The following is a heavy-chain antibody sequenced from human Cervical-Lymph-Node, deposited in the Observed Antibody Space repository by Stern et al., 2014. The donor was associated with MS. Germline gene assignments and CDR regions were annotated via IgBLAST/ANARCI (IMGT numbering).Heavy chain of an antibody. CDR3: ARERSFCTGGGCLPLYSYYYGLDV. J-gene: IGHJ6*02. CDR1: GFSFSDYY. Sequence: VQLVESGGGLVRPGGSLRLSCAASGFSFSDYYMGWIRQAPGTGLEWISYVDSSGYIIYFADSVRGRFTVSRDNAKNSLYLQMNSLRAEDTAVYYCARERSFCTGGGCLPLYSYYYGLDVWGPGTTVTVSS. D-gene: IGHD2-8*02. V-gene: IGHV3-11*01. CDR2: VDSSGYII.